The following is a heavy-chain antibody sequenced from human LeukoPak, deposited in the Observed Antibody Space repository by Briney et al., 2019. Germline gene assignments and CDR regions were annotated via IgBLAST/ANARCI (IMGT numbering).Heavy chain of an antibody. D-gene: IGHD1-26*01. CDR1: GFTFSSYS. J-gene: IGHJ4*02. CDR2: ISSSSSYI. V-gene: IGHV3-21*01. Sequence: PGGSLRLSCAASGFTFSSYSMNWVRQAPGKGLEWVSSISSSSSYIYYADSVKGRLTISRDNAKNSLYLQMNSLRAEDTAVYYCARVGRRYFDYWGQGTLVTVSS. CDR3: ARVGRRYFDY.